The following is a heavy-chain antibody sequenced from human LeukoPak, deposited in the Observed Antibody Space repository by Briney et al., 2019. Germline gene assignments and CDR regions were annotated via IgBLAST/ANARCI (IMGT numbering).Heavy chain of an antibody. J-gene: IGHJ4*02. V-gene: IGHV3-48*03. D-gene: IGHD3-9*01. CDR3: ARDTEHLYFVFDY. CDR1: GFTFSSYE. CDR2: ISSSGSTI. Sequence: GGSLSLSCAASGFTFSSYEMNWVRQAPGKGLEWVSYISSSGSTIYYADSVKGRFTISRDNAKNSLYLQMNSLRAEDTAVYYCARDTEHLYFVFDYWGQGTLVTVSS.